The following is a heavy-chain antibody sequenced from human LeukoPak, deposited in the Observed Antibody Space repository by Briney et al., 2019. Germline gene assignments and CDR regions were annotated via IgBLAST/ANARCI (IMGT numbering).Heavy chain of an antibody. J-gene: IGHJ4*02. D-gene: IGHD2-2*01. Sequence: GGSLRLSCAASGFPLSRSAMSWVRQAPGKGLEWVAFIRYDGSNKYYADSVKGRFTISRDNSKNTLYLQMNSLRAEDTAVYYCAKDLLKGIVVVPAAMGLDYWGQGTLVTVSS. CDR3: AKDLLKGIVVVPAAMGLDY. CDR1: GFPLSRSA. CDR2: IRYDGSNK. V-gene: IGHV3-30*02.